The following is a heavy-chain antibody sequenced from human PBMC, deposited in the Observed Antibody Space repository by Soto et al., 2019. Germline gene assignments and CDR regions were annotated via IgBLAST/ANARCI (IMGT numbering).Heavy chain of an antibody. V-gene: IGHV1-8*01. CDR3: ARRAETNGWNGFGADKYYFDF. J-gene: IGHJ4*02. CDR2: LNPNTGDS. CDR1: GYTFTSYD. Sequence: ASVKVSCKASGYTFTSYDIYWVRQATGQGLEWMGWLNPNTGDSGYAQKFQGRVTVTSDTSINTVHMELSSLRSEDTAVYYCARRAETNGWNGFGADKYYFDFWGQGTLVTVSS. D-gene: IGHD3-3*01.